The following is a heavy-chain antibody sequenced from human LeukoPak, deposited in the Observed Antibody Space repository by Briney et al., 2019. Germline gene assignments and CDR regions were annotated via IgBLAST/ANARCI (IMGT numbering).Heavy chain of an antibody. D-gene: IGHD2-15*01. CDR1: GFTVSSNY. CDR2: IYSGVST. V-gene: IGHV3-53*04. CDR3: ARLGYCSGGSCYLRRGYYYYGMDV. Sequence: GGSLRLSCAASGFTVSSNYMSWVRQAPGKGLEWVSVIYSGVSTYYADSVKGRFTISRHNSKNTLYLQMISLRAEDTAVYYCARLGYCSGGSCYLRRGYYYYGMDVWGQGTTVTVSS. J-gene: IGHJ6*02.